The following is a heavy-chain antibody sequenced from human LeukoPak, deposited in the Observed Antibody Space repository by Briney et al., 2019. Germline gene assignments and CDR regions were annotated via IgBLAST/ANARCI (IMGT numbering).Heavy chain of an antibody. Sequence: GGSLRLSCAASEFTFSAYWMHWVRQAPGKGLVWLSRINNDGSSTIYADSVKGRFTFSRDNAENTLFLEMSSLRVEDTAVYYCVRERNNFWSGHHSIFDSWGQGTLVTVSS. J-gene: IGHJ4*02. CDR1: EFTFSAYW. CDR2: INNDGSST. D-gene: IGHD3-3*01. CDR3: VRERNNFWSGHHSIFDS. V-gene: IGHV3-74*01.